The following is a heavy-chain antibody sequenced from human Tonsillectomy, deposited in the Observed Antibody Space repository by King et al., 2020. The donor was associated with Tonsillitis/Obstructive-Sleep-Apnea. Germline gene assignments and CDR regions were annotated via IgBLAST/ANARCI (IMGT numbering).Heavy chain of an antibody. CDR1: GYTFTGYY. D-gene: IGHD6-13*01. J-gene: IGHJ5*02. CDR2: IKHNSGGT. V-gene: IGHV1-2*02. Sequence: QLVQSGAEVKKPGASVKVSCKASGYTFTGYYMHWVRQAPGQGLEWMGWIKHNSGGTNYAQKFQGRVTMTRDTSITTAYMELSRLRSDDTAVYYCARVGTRWYPNCFDPCGQGTLVTVSS. CDR3: ARVGTRWYPNCFDP.